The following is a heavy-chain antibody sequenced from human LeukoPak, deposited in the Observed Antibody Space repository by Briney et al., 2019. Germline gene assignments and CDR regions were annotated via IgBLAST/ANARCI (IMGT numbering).Heavy chain of an antibody. CDR3: AKGAPDYYGSGSYVDY. D-gene: IGHD3-10*01. CDR1: GFTFSDYY. CDR2: ISGSGGST. J-gene: IGHJ4*02. V-gene: IGHV3-23*01. Sequence: GGSLRLSCAVSGFTFSDYYMSWIRQAPGKGLEWVSAISGSGGSTYYADSVKGRFTISRDNSKNTLYLQMNSLRAEDTAVYYCAKGAPDYYGSGSYVDYWGQGTLVTVSS.